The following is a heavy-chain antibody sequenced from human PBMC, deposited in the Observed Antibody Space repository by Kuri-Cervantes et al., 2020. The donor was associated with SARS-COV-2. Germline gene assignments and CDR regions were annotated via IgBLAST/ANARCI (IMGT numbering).Heavy chain of an antibody. Sequence: LSLTCAASGFNFNNFAFHWVRQAPGKGLERVAVISYEGSIQYYADSLRGRFTISRDNAKNSLYLQMNSLRAEDTAVYYCARGFYYDSSGPAGGVDYMDVWGKGTTVTVSS. J-gene: IGHJ6*03. CDR2: ISYEGSIQ. CDR3: ARGFYYDSSGPAGGVDYMDV. V-gene: IGHV3-30-3*01. D-gene: IGHD3-22*01. CDR1: GFNFNNFA.